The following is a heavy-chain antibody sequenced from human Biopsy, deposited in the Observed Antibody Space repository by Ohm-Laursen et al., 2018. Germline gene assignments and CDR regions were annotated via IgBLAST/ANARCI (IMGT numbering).Heavy chain of an antibody. CDR2: ISDSGST. Sequence: TLSLTWAVSGSSISSFYWTWIRQPPGKGPEWIGDISDSGSTNYKPSLKSRVIISVDTSKNQFSLNLSSVTAADTAVYYCARRGSGGRSFDHWGQGTLVTVSS. J-gene: IGHJ4*02. V-gene: IGHV4-59*08. CDR1: GSSISSFY. D-gene: IGHD2-15*01. CDR3: ARRGSGGRSFDH.